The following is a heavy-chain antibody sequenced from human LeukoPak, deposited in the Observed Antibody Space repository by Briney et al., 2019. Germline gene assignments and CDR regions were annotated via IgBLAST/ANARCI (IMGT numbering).Heavy chain of an antibody. CDR2: ISYDGSNK. Sequence: GGSLRLSCAASGFTFSSYGMHWVRQAPGKGLEWVAVISYDGSNKYYADSVKGRFTISRDNSKNTLYLQMNSLRAEDTAVYYCARDRGATVVILDFDYWGQGTLVTVSS. CDR3: ARDRGATVVILDFDY. V-gene: IGHV3-30*03. D-gene: IGHD4-23*01. J-gene: IGHJ4*02. CDR1: GFTFSSYG.